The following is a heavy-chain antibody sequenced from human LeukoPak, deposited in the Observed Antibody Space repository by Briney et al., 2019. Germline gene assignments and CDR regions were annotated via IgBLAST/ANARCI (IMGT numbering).Heavy chain of an antibody. Sequence: GGPLRLSCAASGFTFSSYAMSWVRQAPGKGLEGVSAISGSGGSTYYADSVKGRFTISRDNYKNTLYLQMNSLRAEDTAVYYCAKFLPTHIVVANYYFDYWGQGTLVTVSS. V-gene: IGHV3-23*01. J-gene: IGHJ4*02. CDR2: ISGSGGST. D-gene: IGHD2-21*01. CDR3: AKFLPTHIVVANYYFDY. CDR1: GFTFSSYA.